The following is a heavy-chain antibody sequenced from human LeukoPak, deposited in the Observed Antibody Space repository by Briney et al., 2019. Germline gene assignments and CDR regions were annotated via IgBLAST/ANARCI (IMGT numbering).Heavy chain of an antibody. Sequence: SETLSLTCAVSGYSVSSGYYWGWIRQPPGKGLEWIGSIYHSGSTYYNPSLKSRVTISVDTSKNQFSLKLSSVTAADTAVYYCAIHNSYFDYWGQGTLVTVSS. D-gene: IGHD5-24*01. CDR1: GYSVSSGYY. V-gene: IGHV4-38-2*01. CDR2: IYHSGST. J-gene: IGHJ4*02. CDR3: AIHNSYFDY.